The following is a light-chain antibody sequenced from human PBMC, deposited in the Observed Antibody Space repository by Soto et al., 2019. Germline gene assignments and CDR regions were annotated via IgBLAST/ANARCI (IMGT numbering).Light chain of an antibody. CDR2: SAS. V-gene: IGKV3D-15*01. CDR3: QQYNNWPRT. Sequence: EIVMTQSPVTLSVSPGERATISCRASQSVSNNLAWYQQKPGQAPRLLIFSASSRATGSPARFSGSGSGTDFTLTISSLQSEDFAIYFCQQYNNWPRTFGQGTKV. J-gene: IGKJ1*01. CDR1: QSVSNN.